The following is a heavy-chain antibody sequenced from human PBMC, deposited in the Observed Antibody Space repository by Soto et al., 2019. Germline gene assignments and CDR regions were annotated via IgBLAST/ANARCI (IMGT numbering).Heavy chain of an antibody. J-gene: IGHJ4*02. D-gene: IGHD2-2*01. CDR1: GGSISSGGYY. V-gene: IGHV4-31*03. CDR2: IYYSGST. CDR3: ARGGSPVAPAPPYFYF. Sequence: QVQLQESGPGLVKPSQTLSLTCTVSGGSISSGGYYWRWICQHPGKGQEWIGYIYYSGSTYYNPSLKSRLSIRVDSPKDEFSLRLCSVTTANTFVFYCARGGSPVAPAPPYFYFCCQGTLLTLSS.